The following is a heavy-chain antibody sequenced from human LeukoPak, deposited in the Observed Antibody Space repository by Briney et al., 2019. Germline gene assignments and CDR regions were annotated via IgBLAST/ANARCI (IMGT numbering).Heavy chain of an antibody. V-gene: IGHV4-59*08. CDR1: GGSISSYY. CDR3: ARHHLWEYFDAGDFDL. CDR2: IYYIGST. Sequence: SETLSLTCTVSGGSISSYYWSWIRQPPGKGLEWIGYIYYIGSTSYNPNPSLKSRVNISVDMPKNQFSLKLSSVTAADTAVYYCARHHLWEYFDAGDFDLWGRGTLVTVSS. J-gene: IGHJ2*01. D-gene: IGHD3-9*01.